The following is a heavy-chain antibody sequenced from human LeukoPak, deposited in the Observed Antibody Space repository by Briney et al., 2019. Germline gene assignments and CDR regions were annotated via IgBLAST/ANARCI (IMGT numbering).Heavy chain of an antibody. CDR1: ESTFTSYA. J-gene: IGHJ4*02. Sequence: ASVKASCTPAESTFTSYAMIGLRRSPRQGRGWWGWINTNTGNPTYAQGFTGRFVFSLDTSVSAAYLQISSLKAEDTAVYYCARAIGGGSYYFDYWGQGTLVTVSS. D-gene: IGHD1-26*01. CDR2: INTNTGNP. CDR3: ARAIGGGSYYFDY. V-gene: IGHV7-4-1*02.